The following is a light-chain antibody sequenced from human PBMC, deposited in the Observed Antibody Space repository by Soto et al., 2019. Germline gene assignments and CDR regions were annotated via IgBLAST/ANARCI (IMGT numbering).Light chain of an antibody. Sequence: DIQMTQSPSSLSASVGDRVTITCRASQSISSYLNWYQQKPGKAPNLLIYAASSLQSGVPSRFSGSGSGTDFXLTISSLQPEDFATYYCQQSYSTPITFGQGTRLEIK. CDR3: QQSYSTPIT. V-gene: IGKV1-39*01. CDR2: AAS. J-gene: IGKJ5*01. CDR1: QSISSY.